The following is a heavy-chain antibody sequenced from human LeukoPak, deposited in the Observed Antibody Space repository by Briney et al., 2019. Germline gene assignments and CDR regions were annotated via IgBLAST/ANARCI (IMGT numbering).Heavy chain of an antibody. V-gene: IGHV3-43*01. D-gene: IGHD3-10*02. Sequence: GGSLRLSCATPGFNFDRYTIHWVRQAPGKGLEWVSLAGWAGGTTFYSDSVRGRFTISRDSGRKSVYLQMNSLTTDDTAFYFCAKELDTMFFDYWGQGALVTVSS. J-gene: IGHJ4*02. CDR2: AGWAGGTT. CDR3: AKELDTMFFDY. CDR1: GFNFDRYT.